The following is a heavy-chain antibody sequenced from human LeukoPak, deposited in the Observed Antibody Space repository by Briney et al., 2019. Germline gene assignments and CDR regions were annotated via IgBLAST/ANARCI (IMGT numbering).Heavy chain of an antibody. CDR1: GGSISGYY. CDR3: ARGFGRIDY. CDR2: IYYSGST. J-gene: IGHJ4*02. V-gene: IGHV4-59*01. D-gene: IGHD3-3*01. Sequence: SETLSLTCTVSGGSISGYYWSWIRQPPGKGLEWIGYIYYSGSTNYNPSLKSRVTISVDTSKNQFSLKLSSVTAADTAVYYCARGFGRIDYWGQGTLVTVSS.